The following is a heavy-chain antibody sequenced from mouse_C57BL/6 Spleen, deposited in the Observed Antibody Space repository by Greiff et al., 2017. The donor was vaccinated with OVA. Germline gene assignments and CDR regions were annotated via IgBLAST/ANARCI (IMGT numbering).Heavy chain of an antibody. CDR3: ARGGYGSSYRWYFDV. Sequence: VQLKQSGPELVKPGASVKIPCKASGYTFTDYNMDWVKQSHGKSLEWIGDINPNNGGTIYNQKFKGKATLTVDKSSSTAYMELRSLTSEDTAVYYCARGGYGSSYRWYFDVWGTGTTVTVSS. J-gene: IGHJ1*03. D-gene: IGHD1-1*01. CDR2: INPNNGGT. V-gene: IGHV1-18*01. CDR1: GYTFTDYN.